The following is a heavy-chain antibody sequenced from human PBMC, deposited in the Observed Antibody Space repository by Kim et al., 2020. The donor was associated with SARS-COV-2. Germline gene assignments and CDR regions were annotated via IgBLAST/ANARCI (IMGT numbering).Heavy chain of an antibody. V-gene: IGHV1-24*01. Sequence: ASVKVSCKVSGHTLTELSMHWVRQAPGKGLEWMGGFHPADDETIYAQKFQGRVIMTEDTYADTAYMELSSLRSEETAVYYCATAWFGDNVVGNEPFDYWGQGTLVTVSS. J-gene: IGHJ4*02. D-gene: IGHD3-10*01. CDR1: GHTLTELS. CDR3: ATAWFGDNVVGNEPFDY. CDR2: FHPADDET.